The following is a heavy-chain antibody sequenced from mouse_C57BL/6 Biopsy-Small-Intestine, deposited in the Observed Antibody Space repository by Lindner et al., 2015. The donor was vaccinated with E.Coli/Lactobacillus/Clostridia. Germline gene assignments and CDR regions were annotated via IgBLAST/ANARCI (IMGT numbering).Heavy chain of an antibody. J-gene: IGHJ4*01. Sequence: SVKVSCKASGYPFISYGINWVRQAPGQGLEWMGGIIPIFGTANYAQKFQGRVTITADESTSTTYMELSSLRSEDTAVYYCASEWVQFTLDYWGQGTLVTVSS. V-gene: IGHV1-81*01. CDR1: GYPFISYG. CDR2: IIPIFGTA. D-gene: IGHD2-14*01. CDR3: ASEWVQFTLDY.